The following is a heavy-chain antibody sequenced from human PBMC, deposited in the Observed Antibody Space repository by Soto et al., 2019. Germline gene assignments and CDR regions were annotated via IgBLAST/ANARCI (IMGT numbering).Heavy chain of an antibody. CDR3: ERTLPGPGVKYFDY. J-gene: IGHJ4*02. CDR2: TYYRSKWCN. D-gene: IGHD3-10*01. CDR1: GDSVSRKSSA. V-gene: IGHV6-1*01. Sequence: SQTLSLTCGISGDSVSRKSSAWNLIRLSPSRGLEWLGRTYYRSKWCNDQAVSVKSRITINPDTSKNQFSLQRNSVTPEDTTVYYCERTLPGPGVKYFDYWGKGTMVTVSS.